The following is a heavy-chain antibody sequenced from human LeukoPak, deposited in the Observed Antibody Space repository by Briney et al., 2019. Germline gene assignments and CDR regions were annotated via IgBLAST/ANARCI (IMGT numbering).Heavy chain of an antibody. CDR1: VFTLCVFY. Sequence: GRTLRLSRAVSVFTLCVFYMSWVRRAPGGGQGWVSCISSSGEAIYYADSVKGRFTISRHNAKNPIYLQMNSLRVDDTAVYYCARRGSGYYYFDYWGQGTLVTVSS. V-gene: IGHV3-11*01. CDR2: ISSSGEAI. D-gene: IGHD3-22*01. CDR3: ARRGSGYYYFDY. J-gene: IGHJ4*02.